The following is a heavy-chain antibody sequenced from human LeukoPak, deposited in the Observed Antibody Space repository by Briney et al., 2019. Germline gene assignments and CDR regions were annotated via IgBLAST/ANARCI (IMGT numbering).Heavy chain of an antibody. CDR1: GYTFTSYG. CDR3: ARSIVATTYFDY. Sequence: ASVKVSCKASGYTFTSYGISWVRQAPGQGLEWMGWISAYNGNTNYAQKLQGRVTMTTDTSTSTAYMELRSLRSDDMAVYYCARSIVATTYFDYWGQGTLVTVSS. D-gene: IGHD5-12*01. J-gene: IGHJ4*02. V-gene: IGHV1-18*03. CDR2: ISAYNGNT.